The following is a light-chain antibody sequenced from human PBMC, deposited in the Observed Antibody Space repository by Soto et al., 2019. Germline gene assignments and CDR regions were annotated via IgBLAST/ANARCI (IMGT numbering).Light chain of an antibody. Sequence: DIQMTQSPSTLSASVADRVTITCRASQSINNWLAWYQQKPGKAPTLLIYKASNLESGLPSRFSGSVSATEFTLTISSLQPDDFATYYCQQYNDYSWTVGQGTKVEIK. CDR3: QQYNDYSWT. V-gene: IGKV1-5*03. J-gene: IGKJ1*01. CDR2: KAS. CDR1: QSINNW.